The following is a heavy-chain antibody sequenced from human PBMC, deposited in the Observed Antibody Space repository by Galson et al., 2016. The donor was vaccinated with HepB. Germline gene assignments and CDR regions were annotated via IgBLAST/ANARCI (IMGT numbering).Heavy chain of an antibody. Sequence: TLSLTCNVSGGSVSNDNVFWSWIRQPPGKSLEWIGNIFYTGRTNYSPSLRSRVTMSVDTSTNRFSLTLSSVTAADTAVYFCARVARRGGSGTYDSWGQGILVTVSS. V-gene: IGHV4-61*01. J-gene: IGHJ4*02. CDR2: IFYTGRT. D-gene: IGHD3-10*01. CDR3: ARVARRGGSGTYDS. CDR1: GGSVSNDNVF.